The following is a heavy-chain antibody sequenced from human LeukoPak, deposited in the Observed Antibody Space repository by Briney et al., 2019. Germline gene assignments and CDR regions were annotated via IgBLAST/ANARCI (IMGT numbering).Heavy chain of an antibody. V-gene: IGHV3-74*01. J-gene: IGHJ4*02. D-gene: IGHD1-26*01. CDR2: INTDGSST. CDR3: ARDGGWELRWYYFDN. CDR1: GFTFSSYW. Sequence: GGSLRLSCAASGFTFSSYWMHWVRQAPGKGLVWVSRINTDGSSTSYADSVKGRFTISRDNAKNTLYLQMNSLSAEDTAVYYCARDGGWELRWYYFDNWGQGTLVTVSS.